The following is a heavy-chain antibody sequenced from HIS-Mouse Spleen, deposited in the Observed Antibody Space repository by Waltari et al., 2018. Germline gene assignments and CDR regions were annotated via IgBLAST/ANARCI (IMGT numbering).Heavy chain of an antibody. CDR3: ARVTGGGY. D-gene: IGHD3-10*01. V-gene: IGHV3-30-3*01. CDR2: ISYDGSNK. CDR1: GFTFSSYA. Sequence: QVQLVASGGGVVQPGRVLRLSCAASGFTFSSYAMHWVRQAPGKGLEWVAVISYDGSNKYYADSVKGRFTISRDNSKNTLYLQMNSLRAEDTAVYYCARVTGGGYWGQGTLVTVSS. J-gene: IGHJ4*02.